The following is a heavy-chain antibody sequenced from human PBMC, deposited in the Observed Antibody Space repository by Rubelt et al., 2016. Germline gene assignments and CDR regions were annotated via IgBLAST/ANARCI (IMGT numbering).Heavy chain of an antibody. V-gene: IGHV3-23*01. D-gene: IGHD6-19*01. CDR3: ARESAVAAPYWYFDL. Sequence: AISASGESTFYADSVGGRFTISRDNSKNTVFVQMNSLRVEDTAFYYCARESAVAAPYWYFDLWGRGTLVTVSS. J-gene: IGHJ2*01. CDR2: ISASGEST.